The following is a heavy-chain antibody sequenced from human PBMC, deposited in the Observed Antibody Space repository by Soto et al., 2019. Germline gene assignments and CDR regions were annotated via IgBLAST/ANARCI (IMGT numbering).Heavy chain of an antibody. D-gene: IGHD4-17*01. Sequence: QVQLVQSGAEVKKPGASVTVSCKASGYTFTSYAMHWVRQAPGQRLEWMGWINAGNGNTKYSQKFQGRVTITRDTSASTAYMDLSSLRSEDTAVYYCARGYGGYFHWFDPWGQGTLVTVSS. CDR3: ARGYGGYFHWFDP. CDR1: GYTFTSYA. V-gene: IGHV1-3*01. J-gene: IGHJ5*02. CDR2: INAGNGNT.